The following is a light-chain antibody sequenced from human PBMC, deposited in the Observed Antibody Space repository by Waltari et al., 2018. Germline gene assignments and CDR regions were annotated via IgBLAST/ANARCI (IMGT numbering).Light chain of an antibody. Sequence: SALTQPRSVSGSPGQSVTISCTGTTNDLGSYNYVSWYQQHPGKAPKLIILDVTKRPSGVPVRFAGSKSGTTASLTISGLRAEDGAEYYCCSYAGSYTWVFGGGTKLTVV. CDR2: DVT. CDR1: TNDLGSYNY. CDR3: CSYAGSYTWV. J-gene: IGLJ3*02. V-gene: IGLV2-11*01.